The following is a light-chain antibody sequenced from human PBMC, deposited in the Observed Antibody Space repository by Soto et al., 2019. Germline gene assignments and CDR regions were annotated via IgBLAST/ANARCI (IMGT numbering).Light chain of an antibody. J-gene: IGKJ4*02. Sequence: EIVMTQSPATLSVSPGERATLSCMASHSVVSGLAWYEQKPGQAPRLLIYGASTRATGLPARFSGSGSGTAFTLTISSLQLEDFAVYYCQPYTNWPLTFGGGTKVEIK. CDR1: HSVVSG. V-gene: IGKV3-15*01. CDR2: GAS. CDR3: QPYTNWPLT.